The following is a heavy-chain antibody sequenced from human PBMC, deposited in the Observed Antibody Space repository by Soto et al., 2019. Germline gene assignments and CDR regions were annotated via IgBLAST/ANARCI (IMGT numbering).Heavy chain of an antibody. D-gene: IGHD3-10*01. V-gene: IGHV3-23*01. Sequence: EVQLLESGGGLVQPGGSLRLSCAASGFTFSSYAMSWVRQAPGKGLEWVSAISGSGGSTYYADSVKGRFTISRDNSKNTLYLQMNILRAEDTAVYYCAKDRTTPMGYYYYGMDVWGQGTTVTVSS. CDR1: GFTFSSYA. CDR2: ISGSGGST. J-gene: IGHJ6*02. CDR3: AKDRTTPMGYYYYGMDV.